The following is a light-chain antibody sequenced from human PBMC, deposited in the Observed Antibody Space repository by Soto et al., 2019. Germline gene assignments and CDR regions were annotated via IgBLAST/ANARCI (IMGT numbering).Light chain of an antibody. V-gene: IGLV7-43*01. CDR3: LLFYGDGVV. J-gene: IGLJ2*01. CDR2: STT. Sequence: QAVVTQEPSLTVSPGGTVTLTCASSTGAVTSGYYPNWFQQRPGQPPRALIYSTTYKPPWTPARFSGSLVGGKAALTLSGAQPEDEAEYYCLLFYGDGVVFGGGTKLTVL. CDR1: TGAVTSGYY.